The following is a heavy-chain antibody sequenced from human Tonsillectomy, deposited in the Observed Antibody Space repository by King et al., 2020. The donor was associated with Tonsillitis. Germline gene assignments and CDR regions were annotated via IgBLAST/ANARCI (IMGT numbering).Heavy chain of an antibody. J-gene: IGHJ3*02. V-gene: IGHV3-30*04. CDR3: AREGGITAERGAFDI. D-gene: IGHD7-27*01. Sequence: VQLVESGGGVVQPGRSLRLSCAASGFTFSSYNMHWVRQAAGKGLEWVAVMSFDGRFKYHADSVKGRFTISRDNSKNTLSLQMNSLRTEDTAVYYCAREGGITAERGAFDIWGQGTMVTVSS. CDR1: GFTFSSYN. CDR2: MSFDGRFK.